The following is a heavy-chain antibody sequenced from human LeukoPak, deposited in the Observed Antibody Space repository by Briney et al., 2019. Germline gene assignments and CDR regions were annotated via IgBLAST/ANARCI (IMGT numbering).Heavy chain of an antibody. CDR1: GGSISSSSYY. J-gene: IGHJ3*02. D-gene: IGHD5-24*01. Sequence: SETLSLTCTVSGGSISSSSYYWGWIRQPPGKGLEWIGSIYHSGSTYYNPSLRSRVTMSVDSSKNQFSLKVSSVTAADTAVYYCARKDGDIWGQGTMVTVSS. CDR2: IYHSGST. V-gene: IGHV4-39*07. CDR3: ARKDGDI.